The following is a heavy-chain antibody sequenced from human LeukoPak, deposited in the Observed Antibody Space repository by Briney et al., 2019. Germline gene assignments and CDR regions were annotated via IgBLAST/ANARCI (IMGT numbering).Heavy chain of an antibody. Sequence: PGGSLRLSCAASGFTFSSYAMHWVRQAPGKGLEWVAAISYDGSNKYYADSVKGRFTISRDNSKNTLYLQMNSLRAEDTAVYYCARAGDLYYFDYWGQGTLVTVSS. CDR3: ARAGDLYYFDY. CDR1: GFTFSSYA. CDR2: ISYDGSNK. V-gene: IGHV3-30*04. J-gene: IGHJ4*02.